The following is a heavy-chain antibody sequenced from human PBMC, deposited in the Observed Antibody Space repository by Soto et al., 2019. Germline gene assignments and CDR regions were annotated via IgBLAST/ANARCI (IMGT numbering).Heavy chain of an antibody. CDR2: ISSSSSYI. CDR1: GFTFSSYS. D-gene: IGHD3-22*01. V-gene: IGHV3-21*01. J-gene: IGHJ5*02. CDR3: ARGGYYDRRGYAFDP. Sequence: EVQLVESGGGLVKPGGSLRLSCAASGFTFSSYSMNWVRQAPGKGLEWVSSISSSSSYIYYADSVKGRFTISRDNAKNSRYLQMDSLRAEDTAGYYCARGGYYDRRGYAFDPWGQGTLGPVSS.